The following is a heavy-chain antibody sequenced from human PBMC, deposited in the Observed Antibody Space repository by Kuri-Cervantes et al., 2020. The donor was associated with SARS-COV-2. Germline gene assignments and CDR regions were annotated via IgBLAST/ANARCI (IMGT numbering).Heavy chain of an antibody. CDR1: GYTFTYRY. CDR3: ARVKQQPLARYGMDV. CDR2: ITPFNGNT. J-gene: IGHJ6*02. Sequence: SVKVSCKASGYTFTYRYLHWVRQAPGQALEWMGWITPFNGNTNYAQKFQDRVTITRDRSMSTAYMELSSLRSEDTAVYYCARVKQQPLARYGMDVWGQGTTVTVSS. V-gene: IGHV1-45*02. D-gene: IGHD6-13*01.